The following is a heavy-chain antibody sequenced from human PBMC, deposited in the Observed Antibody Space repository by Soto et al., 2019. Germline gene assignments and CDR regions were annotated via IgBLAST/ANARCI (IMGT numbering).Heavy chain of an antibody. Sequence: ASVKVSCKVSGYTLTELSMHWVRQAPGKGLEWMGGFDPEDGETIYAQKFQGRVPMTEDTSTDTAYMELSSLRSEDTAVYYCATECASCYVEGFSRYYYYMDVWGKGTTVTVSS. J-gene: IGHJ6*03. CDR2: FDPEDGET. D-gene: IGHD2-2*01. CDR1: GYTLTELS. CDR3: ATECASCYVEGFSRYYYYMDV. V-gene: IGHV1-24*01.